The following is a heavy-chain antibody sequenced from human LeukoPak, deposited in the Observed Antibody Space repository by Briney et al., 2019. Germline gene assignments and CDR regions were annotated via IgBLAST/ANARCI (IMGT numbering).Heavy chain of an antibody. J-gene: IGHJ4*02. CDR3: AKDIDYDSSGYPFDY. Sequence: GGSLRLSCAASGFTFSSYSMNWVRQAPGKGLEWVSSISSSSSYIYYADSVKGRITISRDNSKNTLYLQMNSLRAEDTAVYYCAKDIDYDSSGYPFDYWGQGTLVTVSS. CDR1: GFTFSSYS. V-gene: IGHV3-21*01. CDR2: ISSSSSYI. D-gene: IGHD3-22*01.